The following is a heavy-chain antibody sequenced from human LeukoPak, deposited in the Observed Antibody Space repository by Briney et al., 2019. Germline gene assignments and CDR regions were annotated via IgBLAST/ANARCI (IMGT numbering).Heavy chain of an antibody. CDR1: GVSISDFY. V-gene: IGHV4-4*07. D-gene: IGHD6-19*01. Sequence: SETLSLTCTVSGVSISDFYWSWIRQPAGKGLEYIGRVSATGSTSFNPSLQSRVTMSVDTSKSQFSLKLSSVTAADTAVYYCAQVTVGGHFDCGGQGILVTVSS. CDR2: VSATGST. J-gene: IGHJ4*02. CDR3: AQVTVGGHFDC.